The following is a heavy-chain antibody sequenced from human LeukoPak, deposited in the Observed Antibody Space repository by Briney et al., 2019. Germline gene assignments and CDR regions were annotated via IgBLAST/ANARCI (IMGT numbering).Heavy chain of an antibody. CDR2: ISYDESNK. CDR1: GFTFSSYG. Sequence: GGSLRLSCAASGFTFSSYGMHWVRQAPGKGLEWVGVISYDESNKYYADSVRGRFTISRDNSKYTLYLQMNSLRAEDTAVYYCAREVEGMDVWGQGTTVTVSS. CDR3: AREVEGMDV. J-gene: IGHJ6*02. D-gene: IGHD2-15*01. V-gene: IGHV3-30*03.